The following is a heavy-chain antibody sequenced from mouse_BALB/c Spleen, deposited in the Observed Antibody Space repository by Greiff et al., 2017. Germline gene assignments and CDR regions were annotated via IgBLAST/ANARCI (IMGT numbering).Heavy chain of an antibody. CDR2: ISDGGSYT. CDR1: GFTFSDYY. Sequence: EVQRVESGGGLVKPGGSLKLSCAASGFTFSDYYMYWVRQTPEKRLEWVATISDGGSYTYYPDSVKGRFTISRDNAKNNLYLQMSSLKSEDTAMYYCARGLLGGYWGQGTLVTVSA. J-gene: IGHJ3*01. D-gene: IGHD2-10*01. CDR3: ARGLLGGY. V-gene: IGHV5-4*02.